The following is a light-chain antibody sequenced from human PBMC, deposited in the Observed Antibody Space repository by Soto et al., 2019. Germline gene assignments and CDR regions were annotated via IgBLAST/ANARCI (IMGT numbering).Light chain of an antibody. CDR3: QQYGSSGT. Sequence: IVLTQSPATLSVSPGGRAILSCGASQNVFSNLAWYQQKPVQAPRLLIYGASTRATGVPARFSGSGSGTEFTLTISSLQPEDVAVYYCQQYGSSGTFGQGTKVDIK. J-gene: IGKJ1*01. CDR1: QNVFSN. CDR2: GAS. V-gene: IGKV3D-15*01.